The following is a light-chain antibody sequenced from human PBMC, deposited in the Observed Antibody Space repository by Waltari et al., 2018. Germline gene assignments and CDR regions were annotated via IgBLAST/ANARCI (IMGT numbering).Light chain of an antibody. J-gene: IGKJ5*01. Sequence: DIQLTQSPSSLSASIGARVTITCRASQSISTYLNWYQQRPGKAPKLLIYAASSLQSGVPSRFSGGGSGTDCTLTISSLQPDDFVTYYCQQSYSDPPITFGQGTRL. CDR3: QQSYSDPPIT. CDR2: AAS. V-gene: IGKV1-39*01. CDR1: QSISTY.